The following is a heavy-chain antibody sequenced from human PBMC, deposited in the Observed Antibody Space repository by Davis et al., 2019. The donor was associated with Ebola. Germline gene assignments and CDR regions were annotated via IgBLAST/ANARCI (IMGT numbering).Heavy chain of an antibody. D-gene: IGHD6-6*01. CDR1: GGSVSSGSYY. CDR2: IYYSGST. J-gene: IGHJ4*02. Sequence: MPGGSLRLSCTVSGGSVSSGSYYWSWIRRPPGKGLEWIGYIYYSGSTYYNPSLKSRVTISVDTSKNQFSLKLSSVTAADTAVYYCARDLGRRYSSSSPDNYWGQGTLVTVSS. V-gene: IGHV4-61*01. CDR3: ARDLGRRYSSSSPDNY.